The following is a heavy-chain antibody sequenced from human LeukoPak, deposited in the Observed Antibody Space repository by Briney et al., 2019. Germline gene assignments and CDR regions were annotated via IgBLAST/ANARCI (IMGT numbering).Heavy chain of an antibody. Sequence: TGGSLRLSCAASGFTFSIHGMNWVRQAPGKGLEWVSGISPGGEIPYYADSVKGRFTISRDNSKDTVSLQMHSLRAEDTATYYCAKDDGWLYYNHWGQGTLVTVSS. CDR1: GFTFSIHG. J-gene: IGHJ4*02. D-gene: IGHD3-22*01. CDR3: AKDDGWLYYNH. V-gene: IGHV3-23*01. CDR2: ISPGGEIP.